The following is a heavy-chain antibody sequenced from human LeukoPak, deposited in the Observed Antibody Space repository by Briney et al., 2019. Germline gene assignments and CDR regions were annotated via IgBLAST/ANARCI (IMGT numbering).Heavy chain of an antibody. J-gene: IGHJ4*02. CDR1: GGSFSGYY. CDR2: INHSGST. Sequence: SETLSLTCAVYGGSFSGYYWSWIRQPPGKGLEWIGEINHSGSTNYNPSLKSRVTISVDTFKNQFSLKLSSVTAADTAVYYCASLTSIAARHLGYWGQGTLVTVSS. CDR3: ASLTSIAARHLGY. D-gene: IGHD6-6*01. V-gene: IGHV4-34*01.